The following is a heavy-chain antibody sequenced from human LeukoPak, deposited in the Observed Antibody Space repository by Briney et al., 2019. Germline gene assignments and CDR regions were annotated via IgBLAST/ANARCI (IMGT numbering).Heavy chain of an antibody. CDR3: VKLVRDGSD. D-gene: IGHD5-24*01. V-gene: IGHV3-64D*09. CDR1: GFTFSTYA. CDR2: ISSNGGST. Sequence: GRSLRLSCSASGFTFSTYAMHCVRQAPGNGLEYVSAISSNGGSTYYANSVKGRFTISRDNSKNTLYLQMSSLRAEDTAVYYCVKLVRDGSDWGQGSLVTVSS. J-gene: IGHJ4*02.